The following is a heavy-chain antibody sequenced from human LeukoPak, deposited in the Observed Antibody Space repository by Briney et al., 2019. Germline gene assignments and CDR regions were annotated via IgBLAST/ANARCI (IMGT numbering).Heavy chain of an antibody. D-gene: IGHD4-11*01. CDR2: ITSSSSHI. CDR1: GFTFSHYS. CDR3: ARVMMGATVTTFHYYCMDV. Sequence: GGSLRLSCAACGFTFSHYSIDWVRQAPGKRLERVASITSSSSHIYYADSVKGRFTISRDNAKNEVYLQMNSLRAEDTAIYYCARVMMGATVTTFHYYCMDVWGVGTTVTVSS. V-gene: IGHV3-21*01. J-gene: IGHJ6*03.